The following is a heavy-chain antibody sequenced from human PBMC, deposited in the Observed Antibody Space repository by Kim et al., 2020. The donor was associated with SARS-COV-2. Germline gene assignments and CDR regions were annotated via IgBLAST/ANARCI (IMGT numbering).Heavy chain of an antibody. CDR2: VNQDGTEK. J-gene: IGHJ5*02. Sequence: GGSLRLSCVVSGFTFSAYWMNWVRQAPGKGLEWVANVNQDGTEKYYVDSVKGRFTISRDNAKNSVYLQMDSLRVDDTAMYYCAGSNVVSWGQGTLVTVSS. CDR3: AGSNVVS. D-gene: IGHD3-16*01. V-gene: IGHV3-7*01. CDR1: GFTFSAYW.